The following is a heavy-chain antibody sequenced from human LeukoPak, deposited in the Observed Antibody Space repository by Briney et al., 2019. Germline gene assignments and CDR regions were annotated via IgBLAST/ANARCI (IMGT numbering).Heavy chain of an antibody. Sequence: SETLSLTCTVSGGSISSYYWSWIRQPPGKGLEWIGYIYYSGSTNYNPPLKSRVTISVDTSKNQFSLKLSSVTAADTAVYYCARLNPTIDYDSSGYYYFDYWGQGTLVTVSS. D-gene: IGHD3-22*01. J-gene: IGHJ4*02. CDR2: IYYSGST. V-gene: IGHV4-59*08. CDR3: ARLNPTIDYDSSGYYYFDY. CDR1: GGSISSYY.